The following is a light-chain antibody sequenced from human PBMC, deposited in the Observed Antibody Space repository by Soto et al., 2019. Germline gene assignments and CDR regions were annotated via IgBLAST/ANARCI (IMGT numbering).Light chain of an antibody. V-gene: IGKV3-15*01. CDR2: GAS. CDR3: QQYSNWPRT. CDR1: QSLNTD. J-gene: IGKJ1*01. Sequence: EIVMTQSPATLSLPPGERATLSCRASQSLNTDLAWYQQKPGQPPRLLIYGASTRDTDFPARFSGSGSGTEFTLTISSLQSEDSAVYYCQQYSNWPRTFGQGTKVEIK.